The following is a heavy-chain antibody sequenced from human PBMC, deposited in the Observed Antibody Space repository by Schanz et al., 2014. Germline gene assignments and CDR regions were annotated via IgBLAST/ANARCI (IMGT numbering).Heavy chain of an antibody. V-gene: IGHV3-66*01. CDR1: GFTVSKNY. J-gene: IGHJ4*02. CDR3: ARGTDTAMEHRPFDY. Sequence: EVQLVESGGGLVQPGGSLRLSCAASGFTVSKNYMSWVRQAPGKGLEWVSIIYTDGSTYYADSVRDRFTISRDNSKNMLYLRINNLRAEDTAVYYCARGTDTAMEHRPFDYWGQGTLVTVSS. CDR2: IYTDGST. D-gene: IGHD5-18*01.